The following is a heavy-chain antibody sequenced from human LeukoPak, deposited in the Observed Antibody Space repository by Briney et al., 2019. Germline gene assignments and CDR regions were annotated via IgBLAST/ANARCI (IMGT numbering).Heavy chain of an antibody. D-gene: IGHD2-2*01. J-gene: IGHJ4*02. CDR3: ARGYLVSDIVVVPAAFDY. CDR2: ISCSGGST. V-gene: IGHV3-23*01. CDR1: GFTFSSYA. Sequence: GGSLRLSCAASGFTFSSYAMSWVRQAPGKGREGVSTISCSGGSTYYADSVKGRFTISRDNSKNTLYLQMNSLRAEDTAVYYCARGYLVSDIVVVPAAFDYWGQGTLVTVSS.